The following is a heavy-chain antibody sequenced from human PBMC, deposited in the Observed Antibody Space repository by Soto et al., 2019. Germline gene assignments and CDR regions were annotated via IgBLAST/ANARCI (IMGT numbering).Heavy chain of an antibody. CDR1: GGSISSRGYS. D-gene: IGHD3-22*01. V-gene: IGHV4-30-2*01. J-gene: IGHJ1*01. CDR2: ISHSGNT. CDR3: ARGPTHYYDSSGYHGPGYFQH. Sequence: SETLSLTCAVSGGSISSRGYSWSWIRQPPGKGLEWIGYISHSGNTYYNPSLKSRVTISVDRSKNQLSLKLSSVTAADTAMYYCARGPTHYYDSSGYHGPGYFQHWGLGTLVTVSS.